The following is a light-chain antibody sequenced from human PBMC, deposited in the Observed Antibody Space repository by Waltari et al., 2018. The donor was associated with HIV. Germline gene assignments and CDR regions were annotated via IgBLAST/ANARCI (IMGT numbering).Light chain of an antibody. V-gene: IGLV2-23*01. CDR2: EGS. CDR1: SSDVGTYNS. CDR3: CSYAGSRTYV. Sequence: QSALTQPASVSGSPGQSITISCTGTSSDVGTYNSVSWYQHHPGKAPKFIIYEGSKRPSGVSNRCSGSKSGNTASLTISGLQAEDEADYYCCSYAGSRTYVFGTGTMVTVL. J-gene: IGLJ1*01.